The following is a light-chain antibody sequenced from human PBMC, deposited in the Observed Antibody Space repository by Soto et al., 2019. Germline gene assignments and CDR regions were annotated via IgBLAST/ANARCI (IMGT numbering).Light chain of an antibody. CDR2: AAF. V-gene: IGKV1-6*01. Sequence: AIQMTQSPSSLSASVGDRVTITCRASQGIKNDLGWYQQKPGKAPKLLISAAFSLESGVPSRFSGSGSGTDFTLTITSLQPEDFATYYCLQDYNYPFTFGGGTRVEVK. CDR1: QGIKND. J-gene: IGKJ4*01. CDR3: LQDYNYPFT.